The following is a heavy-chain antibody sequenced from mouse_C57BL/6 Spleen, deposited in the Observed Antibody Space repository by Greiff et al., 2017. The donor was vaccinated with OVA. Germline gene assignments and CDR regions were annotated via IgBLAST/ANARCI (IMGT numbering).Heavy chain of an antibody. CDR1: GFSLTSYG. Sequence: VQLKESGPGLVAPSQSLSITCTVSGFSLTSYGVDWVRQSPGKGLEWLGVIWGVGSTNYNSALKSRLSISKDNSKSQVFLKMNSLHTDDTAMYYWASGYSNWPCAYWGQGTLVTVSA. J-gene: IGHJ3*01. CDR2: IWGVGST. D-gene: IGHD2-5*01. CDR3: ASGYSNWPCAY. V-gene: IGHV2-6*01.